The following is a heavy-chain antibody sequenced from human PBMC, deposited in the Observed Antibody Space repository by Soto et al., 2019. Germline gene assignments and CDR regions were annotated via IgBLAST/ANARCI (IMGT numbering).Heavy chain of an antibody. Sequence: SETLSLTCAVYGGSFSGYYWSWIRQPPGKGLEWIGEINHSGSTNYNPSLKSRVTISVDTSKNQFSLKLSSVTAADTAVYYCARPSPTAAGFDYWGQGTLVTVSS. CDR2: INHSGST. CDR3: ARPSPTAAGFDY. CDR1: GGSFSGYY. D-gene: IGHD6-13*01. J-gene: IGHJ4*02. V-gene: IGHV4-34*01.